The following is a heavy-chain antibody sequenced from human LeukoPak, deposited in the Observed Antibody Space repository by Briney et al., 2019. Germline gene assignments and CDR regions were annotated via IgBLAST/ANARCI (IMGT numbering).Heavy chain of an antibody. Sequence: SETLSLTCTVSGGSISSHYWSWIRQPPGKGLEWIGYIYYSGSTNYNPSLKSRVTISVDTSKNQFSLKLSSVTAADTAVYYCARNPAYCSSTSYHEGWFDPWGQGTLVTVSS. CDR1: GGSISSHY. CDR3: ARNPAYCSSTSYHEGWFDP. CDR2: IYYSGST. J-gene: IGHJ5*02. V-gene: IGHV4-59*11. D-gene: IGHD2-2*01.